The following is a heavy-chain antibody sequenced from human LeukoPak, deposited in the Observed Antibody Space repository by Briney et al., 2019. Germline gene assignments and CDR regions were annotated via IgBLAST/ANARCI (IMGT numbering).Heavy chain of an antibody. CDR1: GFNFSSHA. Sequence: GGSLRLFCAASGFNFSSHAMSWVPQAPGKGLEWDSAFSGSGGSTYYADSVKGRFTISRDNSKNTLYLQMNSLRAEDTAVYYCGYWFDPWGQGTLVTVSS. CDR3: GYWFDP. J-gene: IGHJ5*02. CDR2: FSGSGGST. V-gene: IGHV3-23*01.